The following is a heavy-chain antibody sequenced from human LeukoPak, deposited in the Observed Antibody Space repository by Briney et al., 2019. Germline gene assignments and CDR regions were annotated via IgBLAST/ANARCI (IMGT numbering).Heavy chain of an antibody. V-gene: IGHV5-51*01. Sequence: GESLKISCKGSGYSFTSYWIGWVRQMPGKGLEWMGSIYPGDSDTRYSPSCRGQVNISADKSISTACLQWSSLTASATAMYYCARHRYYYYMDVWGKGTTVTVSS. J-gene: IGHJ6*03. CDR3: ARHRYYYYMDV. CDR1: GYSFTSYW. CDR2: IYPGDSDT.